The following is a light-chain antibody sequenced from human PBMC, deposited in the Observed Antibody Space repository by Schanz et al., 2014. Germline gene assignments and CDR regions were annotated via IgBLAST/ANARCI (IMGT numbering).Light chain of an antibody. CDR3: QQYGSSPWT. V-gene: IGKV3-20*01. CDR2: RAS. Sequence: EVVMTQSPATLSVSPGERVTLSCRASQSIGTNLAWYQQKLGQAPRLLIWRASNRATGIPDRFSGSGSGTDFTLTISRLEPEDFAVYYCQQYGSSPWTFGQGTRVEIK. J-gene: IGKJ1*01. CDR1: QSIGTN.